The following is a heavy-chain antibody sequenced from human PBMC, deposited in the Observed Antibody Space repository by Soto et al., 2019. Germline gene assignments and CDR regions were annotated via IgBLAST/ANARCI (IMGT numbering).Heavy chain of an antibody. D-gene: IGHD7-27*01. J-gene: IGHJ5*01. V-gene: IGHV4-30-4*01. CDR3: ARGRYCLTGRCFPNWFDS. Sequence: SETLSLTCSVSGDSISNLDYFWAWVRQPPGQALEYIGYIYKSATTYYNPSFESRVAISVDTSKSQFSLNVTSVTAADTAVYFCARGRYCLTGRCFPNWFDSWGQGALVTVSS. CDR1: GDSISNLDYF. CDR2: IYKSATT.